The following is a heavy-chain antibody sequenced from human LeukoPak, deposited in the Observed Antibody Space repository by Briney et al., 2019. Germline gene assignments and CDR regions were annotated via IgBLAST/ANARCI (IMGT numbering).Heavy chain of an antibody. D-gene: IGHD6-19*01. CDR1: GFTFSSYS. Sequence: NTGGSLRLSCAASGFTFSSYSMNWVRQAPGKGLEWVSSIGSSSSYIYYADSVKGRFTISRDNAKNSLYLQMNSLRAEDTAVYYCARLVVAGTGMDVWGQGTTVTVSS. V-gene: IGHV3-21*01. CDR2: IGSSSSYI. J-gene: IGHJ6*02. CDR3: ARLVVAGTGMDV.